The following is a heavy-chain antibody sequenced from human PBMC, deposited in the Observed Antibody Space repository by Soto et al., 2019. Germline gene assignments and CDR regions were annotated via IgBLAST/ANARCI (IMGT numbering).Heavy chain of an antibody. CDR2: ISYDGSSK. Sequence: QVQLVESGGGVVQPGRSLRLSCAASGFTFSNYGMHWVRQAPGKGLEWVAVISYDGSSKYYADSVKGRFTISRDNAKNTLYLHMNSLRAEDTSVYYCAKGHSVGSSGYYTLFDYWGQGTLVTVYS. V-gene: IGHV3-30*18. D-gene: IGHD3-22*01. J-gene: IGHJ4*02. CDR1: GFTFSNYG. CDR3: AKGHSVGSSGYYTLFDY.